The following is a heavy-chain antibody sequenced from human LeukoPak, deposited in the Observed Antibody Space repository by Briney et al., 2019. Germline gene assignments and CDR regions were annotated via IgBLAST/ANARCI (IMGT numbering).Heavy chain of an antibody. D-gene: IGHD6-13*01. Sequence: PGGSLRLSCAASGFTFSSYWMSWVRQAPGKGLEWVANIKQDGSEKYYVDSVKGRFTISGDNAKNSLYLQMNSLRAEDTAVYYCARVGAAAGTGVYYYYGMDVWGQGTTVTVSS. CDR3: ARVGAAAGTGVYYYYGMDV. CDR2: IKQDGSEK. CDR1: GFTFSSYW. V-gene: IGHV3-7*01. J-gene: IGHJ6*02.